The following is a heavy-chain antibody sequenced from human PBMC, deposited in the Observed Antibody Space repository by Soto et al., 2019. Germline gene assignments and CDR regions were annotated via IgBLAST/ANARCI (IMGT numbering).Heavy chain of an antibody. CDR1: GGSISSGGYY. CDR3: ARDRRYCSGGSCYSGWGSDYYYYMDV. CDR2: IYYSGST. V-gene: IGHV4-31*03. D-gene: IGHD2-15*01. J-gene: IGHJ6*03. Sequence: QVQLQESGPGLVKPSQTLSLTCTVSGGSISSGGYYWSWIRQHPGKGLEWIGYIYYSGSTYYNPSLKSRVTISVDTSKTQFSLKLSSVTAADTAVYYCARDRRYCSGGSCYSGWGSDYYYYMDVWGKGTTVTVSS.